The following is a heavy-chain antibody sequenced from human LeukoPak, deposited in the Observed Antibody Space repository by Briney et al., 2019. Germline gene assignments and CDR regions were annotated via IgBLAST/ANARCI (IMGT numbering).Heavy chain of an antibody. CDR3: AREHDLWHEEGNWFDT. V-gene: IGHV3-74*01. J-gene: IGHJ5*02. CDR2: INSDGSST. Sequence: GGSLRLSCAASGFTFSSYWIHWVRQAPGKGLVWVSRINSDGSSTSYADSVKGRFTISRDNAENTLYLQMNTLRTEDTAVYYCAREHDLWHEEGNWFDTWGQGTLVTVSS. D-gene: IGHD3-3*01. CDR1: GFTFSSYW.